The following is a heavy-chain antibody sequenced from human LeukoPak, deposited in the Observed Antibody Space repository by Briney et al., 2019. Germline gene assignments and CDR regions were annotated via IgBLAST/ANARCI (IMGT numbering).Heavy chain of an antibody. CDR2: ISYDGSNK. D-gene: IGHD6-19*01. CDR1: GFTFSSYG. J-gene: IGHJ3*02. CDR3: ARDQTGYSSGCDI. Sequence: GGSLRLSCAASGFTFSSYGMHWVRQAPGKGLEWVAVISYDGSNKYYADSVKGRFTISRDNSKNTLYLQMNSLRAEDTAVYYCARDQTGYSSGCDIWGQGTMVTVSS. V-gene: IGHV3-30*03.